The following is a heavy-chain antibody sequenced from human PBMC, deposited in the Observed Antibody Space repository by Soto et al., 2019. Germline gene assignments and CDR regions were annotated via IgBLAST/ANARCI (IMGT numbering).Heavy chain of an antibody. V-gene: IGHV4-59*02. CDR3: ARDLGDLDFLNYRGGCVP. CDR2: IYHSGNT. Sequence: QVQLQESGPGLVKPSETLSLTCTVSGGSVSSYYWSWIRQPPGKGLEWIGYIYHSGNTNYNPSLKSSVTMSVVTSKIHFSLKLSSVTAAGTDVLVCARDLGDLDFLNYRGGCVPWGQGALVTVS. CDR1: GGSVSSYY. D-gene: IGHD1-7*01. J-gene: IGHJ5*02.